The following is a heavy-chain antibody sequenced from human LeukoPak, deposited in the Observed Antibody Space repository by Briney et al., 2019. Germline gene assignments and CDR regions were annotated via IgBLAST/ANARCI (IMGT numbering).Heavy chain of an antibody. D-gene: IGHD2-15*01. J-gene: IGHJ4*02. Sequence: GGSLRLSCAASGFTFSSYSMNWVRQAPGKGLEWVSSISSSSSYIYYADSVKGRFTISRDNSKNTLYLQMNSLRAEDTAIYYCAKNRGSSCYSALDCWGQGTLVTVSS. CDR1: GFTFSSYS. CDR2: ISSSSSYI. CDR3: AKNRGSSCYSALDC. V-gene: IGHV3-21*04.